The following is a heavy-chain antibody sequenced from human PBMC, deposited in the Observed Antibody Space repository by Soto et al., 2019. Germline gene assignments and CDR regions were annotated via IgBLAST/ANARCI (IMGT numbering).Heavy chain of an antibody. V-gene: IGHV2-5*02. J-gene: IGHJ4*02. CDR3: THSPFFGDKLDF. CDR1: GFSFSSGGVG. CDR2: IYWDDDK. D-gene: IGHD2-21*01. Sequence: QITLKESGPTLVKPTQTLTLSCTFSGFSFSSGGVGVGWIRQPPGKALEWLAIIYWDDDKRYSPSLRNRLTITKDTSKNQVVLTMTNMDPVDTATYYCTHSPFFGDKLDFWGQGILVTVSS.